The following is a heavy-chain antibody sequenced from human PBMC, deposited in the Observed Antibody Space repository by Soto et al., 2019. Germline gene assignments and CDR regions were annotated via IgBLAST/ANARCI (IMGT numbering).Heavy chain of an antibody. Sequence: LSLPCRAPGFTCSSFHMPWVHPASGKELEWVAVNRNDQNIKYCAETIKGRLAITSYNDKSTLYLQMNGLSAEDTANYYCVRVSSYGSGTYYDLGFFGPWGQGTQFTVSS. J-gene: IGHJ5*02. CDR1: GFTCSSFH. CDR2: NRNDQNIK. D-gene: IGHD3-10*01. V-gene: IGHV3-33*01. CDR3: VRVSSYGSGTYYDLGFFGP.